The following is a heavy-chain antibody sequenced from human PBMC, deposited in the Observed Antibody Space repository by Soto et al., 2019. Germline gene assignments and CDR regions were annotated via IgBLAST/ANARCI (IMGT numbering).Heavy chain of an antibody. CDR2: ISSSSRTI. Sequence: EVQLVESGGGLVQPGGSLRVSCAASGFSFSSYSMNWVRQAPGKGLEWVSYISSSSRTIYYADSVKGRFTISRDNAKNSLYLQMTSLRDEDTGVYDCAKARRSTMYAMDVWGQGTTVTVSS. D-gene: IGHD2-2*01. CDR3: AKARRSTMYAMDV. CDR1: GFSFSSYS. J-gene: IGHJ6*02. V-gene: IGHV3-48*02.